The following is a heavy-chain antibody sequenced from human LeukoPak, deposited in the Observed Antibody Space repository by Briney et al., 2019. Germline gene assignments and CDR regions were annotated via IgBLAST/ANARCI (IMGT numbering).Heavy chain of an antibody. CDR3: ARAGDYEEYYFDY. CDR2: INPNSGGT. V-gene: IGHV1-2*02. Sequence: ASVKVSCKASGYTFTGYYMHWVRQAPGQGLEWMGWINPNSGGTNYAQKFQGSVTMTMDTSISTAYMELSRLRSDATAVYYCARAGDYEEYYFDYWGQGTLVTVSS. J-gene: IGHJ4*02. CDR1: GYTFTGYY. D-gene: IGHD4-17*01.